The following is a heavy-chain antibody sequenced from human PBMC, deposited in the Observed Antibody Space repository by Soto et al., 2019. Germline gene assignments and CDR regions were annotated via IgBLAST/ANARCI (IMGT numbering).Heavy chain of an antibody. V-gene: IGHV1-46*01. CDR3: ARVGYYDSSGYPTWPDY. J-gene: IGHJ4*02. Sequence: GASVKVSCKASGYTFTSYYMHWVRQAPGQGLEWMGIINPSGGSTSYAQKFQGRVTMTRDTSTSTVYMELSSLRSEDTAVYYCARVGYYDSSGYPTWPDYWGQGTLVTVSS. D-gene: IGHD3-22*01. CDR2: INPSGGST. CDR1: GYTFTSYY.